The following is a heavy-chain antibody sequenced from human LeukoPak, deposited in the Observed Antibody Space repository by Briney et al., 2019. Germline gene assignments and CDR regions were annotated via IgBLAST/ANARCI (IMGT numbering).Heavy chain of an antibody. CDR2: INHSGST. CDR3: ARNPRIAARPVDY. J-gene: IGHJ4*02. D-gene: IGHD6-6*01. V-gene: IGHV4-34*01. CDR1: GGSFSGYY. Sequence: SETLSLTCAVYGGSFSGYYWSWIRQPPGKGLEWIGEINHSGSTNYNPSLKSRVTISVDTSKNQFSLKLSSVTAADTAVYYCARNPRIAARPVDYWAKGTLVTVSS.